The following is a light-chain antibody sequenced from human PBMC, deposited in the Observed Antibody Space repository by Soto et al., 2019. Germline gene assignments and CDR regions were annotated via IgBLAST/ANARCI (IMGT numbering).Light chain of an antibody. V-gene: IGLV2-11*01. CDR2: DVT. Sequence: QSVLTQPRSVSGSPGQSVTISCTGASSDVGGYNYVSWYQQHPGKAPKLIIYDVTKRPSGVPDRFSGSKSGNTASLTISRLQAEDEADYYCCSYAGSYTWVFGGGTKVTVL. CDR3: CSYAGSYTWV. CDR1: SSDVGGYNY. J-gene: IGLJ3*02.